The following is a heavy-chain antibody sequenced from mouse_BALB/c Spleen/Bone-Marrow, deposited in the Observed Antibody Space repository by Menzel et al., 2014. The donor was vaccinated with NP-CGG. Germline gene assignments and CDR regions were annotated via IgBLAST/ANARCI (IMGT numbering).Heavy chain of an antibody. CDR1: GYTFTSYW. V-gene: IGHV1-69*02. CDR3: TREGYYGSSYVDY. J-gene: IGHJ2*01. Sequence: VQLQQSGAELVRPGASVKLSCKASGYTFTSYWINWVKQRPGQGLEWIGNIYPSDSYTNYNQKFKDKATLTVAKSSSTAYMQLSSPTSEDSAVYYCTREGYYGSSYVDYWGQGTTLAVSS. CDR2: IYPSDSYT. D-gene: IGHD1-1*01.